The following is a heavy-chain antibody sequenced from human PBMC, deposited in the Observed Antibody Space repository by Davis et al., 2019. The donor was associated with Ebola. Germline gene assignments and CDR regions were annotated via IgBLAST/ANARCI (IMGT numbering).Heavy chain of an antibody. CDR2: IDPSDSYT. J-gene: IGHJ6*02. V-gene: IGHV5-10-1*01. CDR3: ATLGVFGILDYYDMDV. CDR1: GNGFTSYW. D-gene: IGHD3-3*01. Sequence: GESLKISCKNSGNGFTSYWIGWVRQMPGRGLEWMGRIDPSDSYTNYSPSFQGHVTISADKSISTAYLQWSSLKASDTAMYYCATLGVFGILDYYDMDVWGQGTTVTVSS.